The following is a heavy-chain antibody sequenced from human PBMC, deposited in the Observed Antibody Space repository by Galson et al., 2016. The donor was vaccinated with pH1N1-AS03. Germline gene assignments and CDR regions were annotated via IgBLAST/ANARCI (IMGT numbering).Heavy chain of an antibody. Sequence: SLKLSCAASLASGFTFSGYYMHWVRRAPGKGLEWVAFIRDDGADKYYAESVKGRFTISRDNSKNTQYLQMKSLRAEDTAVYYCAKEGYNWTDEHFYGAFDIWGQGTMVTVSS. J-gene: IGHJ3*02. V-gene: IGHV3-30*02. CDR2: IRDDGADK. CDR1: GFTFSGYY. CDR3: AKEGYNWTDEHFYGAFDI. D-gene: IGHD1-20*01.